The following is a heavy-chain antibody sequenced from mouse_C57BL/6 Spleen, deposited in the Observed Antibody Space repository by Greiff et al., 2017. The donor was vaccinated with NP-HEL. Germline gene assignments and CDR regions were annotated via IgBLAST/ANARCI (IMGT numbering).Heavy chain of an antibody. Sequence: QVQLKQPGAELVRPGSSVKLSCKASGYTFTSYWMDWVKQRPGQGLEWIGNIYPSDSETHYNQKFKDKATLTVDKSSSTAYMQLSSLTSEDSAVYYCARGDGFAYWGQGTLVTVSA. CDR3: ARGDGFAY. CDR2: IYPSDSET. D-gene: IGHD3-3*01. J-gene: IGHJ3*01. V-gene: IGHV1-61*01. CDR1: GYTFTSYW.